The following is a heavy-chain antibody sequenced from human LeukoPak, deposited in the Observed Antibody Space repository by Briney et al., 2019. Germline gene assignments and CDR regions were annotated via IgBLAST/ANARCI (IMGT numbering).Heavy chain of an antibody. D-gene: IGHD3-10*01. V-gene: IGHV3-7*01. CDR1: GFTFSNYW. J-gene: IGHJ1*01. CDR2: IKTDGSET. Sequence: GGSLRLSCEVSGFTFSNYWMGWVRQAPGEGLRWVAYIKTDGSETYYVDSVKGRFTISRDKAKNSLCLQMNSLRAAGTAVNYRAAYSSLNRRELQFWGQGTLLTVSS. CDR3: AAYSSLNRRELQF.